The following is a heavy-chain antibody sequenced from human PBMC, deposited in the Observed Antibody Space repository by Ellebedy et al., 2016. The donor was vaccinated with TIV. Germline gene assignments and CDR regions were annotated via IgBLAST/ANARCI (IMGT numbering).Heavy chain of an antibody. Sequence: SETLSLXCTVARGSVSHTDSHWAWIRQPPGKGLEWIGSISFGGSTYYNPSLNSRVTISVDTSKNQFSLRLSSVSAADTAVYYCASRSALAGSFYFYGKDVWGQGTTVIVSS. CDR1: RGSVSHTDSH. CDR3: ASRSALAGSFYFYGKDV. J-gene: IGHJ6*02. CDR2: ISFGGST. V-gene: IGHV4-39*01. D-gene: IGHD6-19*01.